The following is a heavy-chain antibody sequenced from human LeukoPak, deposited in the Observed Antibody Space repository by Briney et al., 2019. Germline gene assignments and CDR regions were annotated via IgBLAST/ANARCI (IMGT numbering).Heavy chain of an antibody. Sequence: SETLSLTCTVSGGSISSSSYYWGWIRQPPGKGLEWIGSIYYSGSTYYNPSLKSRVTISVDTSKNQFSLKLSSVTAADTAVYYCARHSYYYDSSGYYDYWGQGTLVTVSS. CDR2: IYYSGST. D-gene: IGHD3-22*01. V-gene: IGHV4-39*01. CDR3: ARHSYYYDSSGYYDY. J-gene: IGHJ4*02. CDR1: GGSISSSSYY.